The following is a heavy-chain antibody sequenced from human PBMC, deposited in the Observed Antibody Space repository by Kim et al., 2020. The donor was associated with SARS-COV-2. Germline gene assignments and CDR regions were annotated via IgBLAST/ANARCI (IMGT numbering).Heavy chain of an antibody. CDR2: ISWNSGSI. Sequence: GGSLRLSCAASGFTFGDYAMHWVRQAPGKGLEWVSGISWNSGSIGYADSVKGRFTISRDNAKNSLYLQMNSLRAEDTALYYCAKDIWGIVVVTAIPGAFDIWGQGTMVTVSS. J-gene: IGHJ3*02. CDR3: AKDIWGIVVVTAIPGAFDI. CDR1: GFTFGDYA. V-gene: IGHV3-9*01. D-gene: IGHD2-21*02.